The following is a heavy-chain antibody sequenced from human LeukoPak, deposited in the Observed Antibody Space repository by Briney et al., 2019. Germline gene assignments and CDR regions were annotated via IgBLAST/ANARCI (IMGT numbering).Heavy chain of an antibody. Sequence: PSETLSLTCIVSGVSISSYYWSWIRQPPGKGLEWIGYIYYSGSTDSNPSLKSRVTISVDTSKNQFSLKLRSVTAADTAVYYCARRPRNDILTGTPFDYWGQGILVTVSS. CDR2: IYYSGST. CDR3: ARRPRNDILTGTPFDY. D-gene: IGHD3-9*01. J-gene: IGHJ4*02. V-gene: IGHV4-59*01. CDR1: GVSISSYY.